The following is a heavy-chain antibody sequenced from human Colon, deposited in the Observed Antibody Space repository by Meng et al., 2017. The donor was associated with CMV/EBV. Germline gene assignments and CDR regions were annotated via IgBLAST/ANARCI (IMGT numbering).Heavy chain of an antibody. Sequence: QVPLVHAGAGLKKPGASVKVSCKASGYTFTDYHIHWVRQAPGQGLEWMGWINSNSGATDYAQKFQGRLTMTRDTSITTVYMELSSLRSDDTAVYYCARDPSGSRVPFDYWGQGSLVTVSS. D-gene: IGHD1-26*01. V-gene: IGHV1-2*02. J-gene: IGHJ4*02. CDR2: INSNSGAT. CDR1: GYTFTDYH. CDR3: ARDPSGSRVPFDY.